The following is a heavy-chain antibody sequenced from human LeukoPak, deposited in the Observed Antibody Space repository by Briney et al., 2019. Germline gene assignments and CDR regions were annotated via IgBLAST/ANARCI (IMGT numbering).Heavy chain of an antibody. Sequence: PGGSLRLSCAASGFTFSSYAMSWVRQAPGKGLEWVSAISGSGGSTYYADSVKGRFTISRDNSKNTLYLQMNSLRAEDPGVYYCRKAGSGSDCHYYYYMDVWGKGTTVTVSS. CDR3: RKAGSGSDCHYYYYMDV. J-gene: IGHJ6*03. CDR2: ISGSGGST. V-gene: IGHV3-23*01. CDR1: GFTFSSYA. D-gene: IGHD1-26*01.